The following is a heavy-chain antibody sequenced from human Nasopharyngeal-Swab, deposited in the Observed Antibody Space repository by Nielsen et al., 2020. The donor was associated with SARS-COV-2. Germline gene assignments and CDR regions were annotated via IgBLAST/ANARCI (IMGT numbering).Heavy chain of an antibody. J-gene: IGHJ4*02. V-gene: IGHV4-59*01. CDR2: IYYSGGTHYN. CDR1: GGSISSSY. CDR3: ARAHCVSSTCYAVPFDH. D-gene: IGHD2-2*01. Sequence: SETLSPTCTLPGGSISSSYWSWIRQPPGKGLEWIVYIYYSGGTHYNHYNPSLESRVTISVHTSKNQFPLTLRSVTAADTAIYFCARAHCVSSTCYAVPFDHWGQGTLVTVSS.